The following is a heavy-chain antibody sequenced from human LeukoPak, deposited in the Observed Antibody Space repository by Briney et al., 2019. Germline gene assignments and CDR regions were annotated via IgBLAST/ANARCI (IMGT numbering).Heavy chain of an antibody. Sequence: ASVKVSCKASGYTFTSYYMHWVRQAPGQGLEWMGIINPSGGSTSYAQKFQGRVTMTRHTSTSTVYMELSSLRSEDTAVYYCARPIYDILTGNMGNWFDPWGQGTLVTVSS. J-gene: IGHJ5*02. V-gene: IGHV1-46*01. CDR1: GYTFTSYY. D-gene: IGHD3-9*01. CDR3: ARPIYDILTGNMGNWFDP. CDR2: INPSGGST.